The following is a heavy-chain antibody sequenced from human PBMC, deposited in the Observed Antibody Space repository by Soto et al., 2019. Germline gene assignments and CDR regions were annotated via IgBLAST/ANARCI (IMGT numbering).Heavy chain of an antibody. CDR2: ISDTGGST. CDR3: VKGSRAEYYYYYNGVDV. J-gene: IGHJ6*02. CDR1: GFNFNNFA. D-gene: IGHD2-2*01. Sequence: GGSLRLSCAGSGFNFNNFAMHWVRQAPGTGLEYVSSISDTGGSTFHADSVKGRFIISRDNSKGTLFLQMSSLRVEDTAVYYCVKGSRAEYYYYYNGVDVCRQGTTVNVSS. V-gene: IGHV3-64D*06.